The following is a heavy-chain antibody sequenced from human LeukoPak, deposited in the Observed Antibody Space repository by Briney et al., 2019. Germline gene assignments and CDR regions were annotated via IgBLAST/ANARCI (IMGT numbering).Heavy chain of an antibody. CDR3: AREAVGGAFDI. Sequence: GGSLRLSCAASGFSFSSYSMNWVRQAPGKGLEWVSYISSSRVTIYYADSVKGRFTISRDNAKNSLYLQMNSLRAEDTAVYYCAREAVGGAFDIWGQGTMVTVSS. J-gene: IGHJ3*02. CDR2: ISSSRVTI. CDR1: GFSFSSYS. D-gene: IGHD3-16*01. V-gene: IGHV3-48*01.